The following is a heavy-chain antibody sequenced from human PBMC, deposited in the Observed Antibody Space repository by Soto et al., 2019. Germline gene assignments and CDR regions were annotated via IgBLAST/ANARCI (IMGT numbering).Heavy chain of an antibody. Sequence: GGSLRLSCAASGFTFSSYSMNWVRQAPGKGLEWVSYISSSSSTIYYADYVKGRFTISRDNAKDSLYLQMSSLRDEDTAVYYCARDSGRDGYPGIGFDPWGQGTLVTVSS. CDR2: ISSSSSTI. CDR3: ARDSGRDGYPGIGFDP. D-gene: IGHD5-12*01. J-gene: IGHJ5*02. V-gene: IGHV3-48*02. CDR1: GFTFSSYS.